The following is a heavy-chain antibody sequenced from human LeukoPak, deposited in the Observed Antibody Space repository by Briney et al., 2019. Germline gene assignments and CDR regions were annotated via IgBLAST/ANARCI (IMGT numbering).Heavy chain of an antibody. CDR3: ARASGWELRIKGYFDY. CDR2: INHSGST. Sequence: SETLSLTCAVYGGPFSGYYWSWIRQPPGKGLEWIGEINHSGSTNYNPSLKSRVTISVDTSKNQFSLKLSSVTAADTAVYYCARASGWELRIKGYFDYWGQGTLATVSS. J-gene: IGHJ4*02. CDR1: GGPFSGYY. D-gene: IGHD1-26*01. V-gene: IGHV4-34*01.